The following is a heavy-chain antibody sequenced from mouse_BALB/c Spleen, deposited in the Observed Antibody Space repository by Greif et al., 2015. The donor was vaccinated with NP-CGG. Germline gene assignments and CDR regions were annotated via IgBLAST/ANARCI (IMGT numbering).Heavy chain of an antibody. CDR3: ARSGRYDEAWFAY. CDR1: GYSFTGYF. CDR2: INPYNGDT. J-gene: IGHJ3*01. V-gene: IGHV1-20*02. Sequence: EVQLQQSGPELVKPGASVKISCKASGYSFTGYFMNWVMQSHGKSLEWIGRINPYNGDTFYNQKFKGKATLTVDKSSSTAHMELRSLASEDSAVYYCARSGRYDEAWFAYWGQGTLVTVSA. D-gene: IGHD2-14*01.